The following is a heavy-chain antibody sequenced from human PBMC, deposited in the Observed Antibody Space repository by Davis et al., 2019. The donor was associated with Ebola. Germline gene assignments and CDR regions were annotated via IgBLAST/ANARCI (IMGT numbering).Heavy chain of an antibody. CDR3: ARARGASYYRNYYFDL. CDR1: GFTFSSYA. Sequence: GESLKISCAASGFTFSSYAMNWVRQAPGKGLELVSSISGGNYYIYYADSLKGRFTISRDNAKNSLYLQMNSLSAEDTALYYCARARGASYYRNYYFDLWGRGTLVTVSS. V-gene: IGHV3-21*01. J-gene: IGHJ2*01. CDR2: ISGGNYYI. D-gene: IGHD3-10*01.